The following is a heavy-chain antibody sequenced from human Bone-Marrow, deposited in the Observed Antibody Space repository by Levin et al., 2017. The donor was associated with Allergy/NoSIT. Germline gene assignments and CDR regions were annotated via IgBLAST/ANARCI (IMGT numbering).Heavy chain of an antibody. D-gene: IGHD1-1*01. CDR1: GFIFSDFY. Sequence: GESLKISCAASGFIFSDFYMSWIRQAPGKGLEWVSYITGSGSTIYYADSVKGRFTISRDNAKNSLYLQMNSLRAEDTAVYYCARDLNEAKYCSGMDVSGQGTTVTVSS. CDR2: ITGSGSTI. CDR3: ARDLNEAKYCSGMDV. V-gene: IGHV3-11*01. J-gene: IGHJ6*01.